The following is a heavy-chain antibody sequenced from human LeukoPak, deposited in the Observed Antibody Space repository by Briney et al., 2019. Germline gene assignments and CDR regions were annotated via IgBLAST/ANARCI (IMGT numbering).Heavy chain of an antibody. CDR1: GGSFSGYY. Sequence: SETLSLTCAVYGGSFSGYYWTWIRRPPGKGLEWIGEINHTGSTNYNPSLKSRVTISVDTSKNQFSLKLSSVTAADTAVYYCARSMVRGVIWAFDIWGQGTMVTVSS. CDR3: ARSMVRGVIWAFDI. V-gene: IGHV4-34*01. D-gene: IGHD3-10*01. CDR2: INHTGST. J-gene: IGHJ3*02.